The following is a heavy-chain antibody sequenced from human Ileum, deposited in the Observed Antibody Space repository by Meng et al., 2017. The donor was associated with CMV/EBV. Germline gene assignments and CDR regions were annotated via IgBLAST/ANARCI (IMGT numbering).Heavy chain of an antibody. CDR1: GFIFTSHS. V-gene: IGHV3-21*01. Sequence: GGSLRLSCAASGFIFTSHSLNWVRQAPGKGLEWVSTISGSGSYIYYADSVKGRFTISRDNAKNSLFLQMNSLRAEDTAVYYCARVGPSSDIINYGMDVWGQGTTVTVSS. CDR3: ARVGPSSDIINYGMDV. J-gene: IGHJ6*02. CDR2: ISGSGSYI. D-gene: IGHD2-15*01.